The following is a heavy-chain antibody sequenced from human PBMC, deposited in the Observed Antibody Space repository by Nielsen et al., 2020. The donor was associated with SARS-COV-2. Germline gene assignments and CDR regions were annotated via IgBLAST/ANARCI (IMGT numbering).Heavy chain of an antibody. V-gene: IGHV1-2*02. CDR3: ARGGRGGNSGDAFDI. J-gene: IGHJ3*02. Sequence: ASVKVSCKASGYTFTSYGISWVRQAPGQGLEWMGWINPNSGGTNYAQKFQGRVTMTRDTSISTAYMELSRLRSDDTAVYYCARGGRGGNSGDAFDIWGQGTMVTVSS. CDR2: INPNSGGT. D-gene: IGHD4-23*01. CDR1: GYTFTSYG.